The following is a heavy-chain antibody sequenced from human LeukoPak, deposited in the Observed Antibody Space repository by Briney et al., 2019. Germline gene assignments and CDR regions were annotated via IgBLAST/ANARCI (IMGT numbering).Heavy chain of an antibody. J-gene: IGHJ4*02. V-gene: IGHV3-15*01. CDR3: TTDTPGIAAAGIFDY. D-gene: IGHD6-13*01. Sequence: GGSQRLPCAASGFTFSNAWMSWVRQAPGKGLEWVGRIKSKTDGGTTDYAAPVKGRFTISRDDSKNTLYLQMNSLKTEDTAVYYCTTDTPGIAAAGIFDYWGQGTLVTVSS. CDR1: GFTFSNAW. CDR2: IKSKTDGGTT.